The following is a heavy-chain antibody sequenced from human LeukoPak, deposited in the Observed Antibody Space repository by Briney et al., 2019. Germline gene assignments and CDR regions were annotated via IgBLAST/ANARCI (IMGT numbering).Heavy chain of an antibody. CDR3: ARPRYFGYYYGMDV. J-gene: IGHJ6*02. CDR1: GYSFTSYW. D-gene: IGHD3-9*01. Sequence: GESLKISCQGSGYSFTSYWISWVRQMPGKGLEWMGRIDPSDSYTNYSPSFQGHVTISADKSISTAYLQWSSLKASDTAIYYCARPRYFGYYYGMDVWGQGTTVTVSS. CDR2: IDPSDSYT. V-gene: IGHV5-10-1*01.